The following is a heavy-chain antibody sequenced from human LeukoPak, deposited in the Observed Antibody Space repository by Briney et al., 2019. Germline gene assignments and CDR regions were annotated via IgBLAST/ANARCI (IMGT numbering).Heavy chain of an antibody. J-gene: IGHJ4*02. CDR2: ITGSGGST. Sequence: GGSLRLSCAASGFTFSNYGMNWVRQAPGKGLEWVSGITGSGGSTYYADSVKGRFTISRDNSKNTLYPQMNSLRAEDTAVYYCAKVYYGSGSRYFDYWGQGTLVTVSS. CDR3: AKVYYGSGSRYFDY. V-gene: IGHV3-23*01. D-gene: IGHD3-10*01. CDR1: GFTFSNYG.